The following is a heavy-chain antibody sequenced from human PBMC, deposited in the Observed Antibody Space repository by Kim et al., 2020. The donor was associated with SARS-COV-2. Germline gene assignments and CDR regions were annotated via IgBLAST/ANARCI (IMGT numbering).Heavy chain of an antibody. J-gene: IGHJ6*02. Sequence: SETLSLTCAVHGGSFSGYYWSWIRQPPGKGLEWIGEINHSGSTNYNPSLKSRVTISVDTSKNQFSLKMTSVTAADTAVYYCARGPTEGGINMVRGVLVTRKTTPSETDVWGQGTTVSVSS. V-gene: IGHV4-34*01. CDR1: GGSFSGYY. D-gene: IGHD3-10*01. CDR3: ARGPTEGGINMVRGVLVTRKTTPSETDV. CDR2: INHSGST.